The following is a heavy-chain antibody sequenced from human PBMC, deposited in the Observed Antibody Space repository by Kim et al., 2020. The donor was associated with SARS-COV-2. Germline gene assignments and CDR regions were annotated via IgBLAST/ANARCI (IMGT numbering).Heavy chain of an antibody. CDR3: ARGGSDYYGSGKLDL. Sequence: SETLSLTCTVPGGSVNNGTFYWNLIRQPPGRGLEWIGYVYYNGRTSYNPSLKSRVTMLVDTSKNQFSLRLSSVTAADTAVYYCARGGSDYYGSGKLDLWGQGTLVTVSS. V-gene: IGHV4-61*01. CDR1: GGSVNNGTFY. D-gene: IGHD3-10*01. J-gene: IGHJ3*01. CDR2: VYYNGRT.